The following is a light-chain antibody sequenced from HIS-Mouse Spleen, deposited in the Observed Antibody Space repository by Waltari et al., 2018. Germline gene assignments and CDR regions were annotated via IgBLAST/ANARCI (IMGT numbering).Light chain of an antibody. V-gene: IGLV2-23*01. CDR1: SSDVGSYYL. CDR3: CSYAGSSRV. Sequence: QSALTQPASVSGSPGQSITIPCTGNSSDVGSYYLVSWYQQHPGKAPKLMIYEGSKRPSGVSNRFSGSKSGNTASLTISGLQAEDEADYYCCSYAGSSRVFGGGTKLTVL. J-gene: IGLJ3*02. CDR2: EGS.